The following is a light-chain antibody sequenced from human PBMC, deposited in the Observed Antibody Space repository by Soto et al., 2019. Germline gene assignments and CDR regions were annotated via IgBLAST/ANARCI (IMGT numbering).Light chain of an antibody. V-gene: IGKV3-15*01. CDR3: QQYDEGPPTLS. CDR2: AAS. CDR1: QSVSTN. J-gene: IGKJ4*01. Sequence: EIVMTQSPATLSVSPGERATLSCRASQSVSTNLAWYQQKPGQAPRLLIYAASVRATGIPARFSGSGSGTEFTFTISSLQSDYFAVYFLQQYDEGPPTLSFGGGTKVEIK.